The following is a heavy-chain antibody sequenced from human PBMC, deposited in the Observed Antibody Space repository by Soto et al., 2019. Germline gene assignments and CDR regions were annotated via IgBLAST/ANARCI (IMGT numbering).Heavy chain of an antibody. D-gene: IGHD3-3*01. CDR2: INPNSGGT. CDR3: AREKEGRFLEWILKH. Sequence: ASVKVSCKASGYTFTGYYMHWVRQAPGQGLEWMGWINPNSGGTNYAQKLQGRVTMTTDTSTSTAYMELRSLRSDDTAVYYCAREKEGRFLEWILKHWGQGTLVTVSS. CDR1: GYTFTGYY. V-gene: IGHV1-2*02. J-gene: IGHJ4*02.